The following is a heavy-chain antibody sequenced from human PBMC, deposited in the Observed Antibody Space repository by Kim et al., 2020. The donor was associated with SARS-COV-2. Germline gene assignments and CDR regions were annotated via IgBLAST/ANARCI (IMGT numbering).Heavy chain of an antibody. CDR2: ISWNSGSI. CDR1: GFTFDDYA. J-gene: IGHJ5*02. D-gene: IGHD3-9*01. V-gene: IGHV3-9*01. CDR3: AKASIIRYFDSNNWFDP. Sequence: GGSLRLSCAASGFTFDDYAMHWVRQAPGKGLEWVSGISWNSGSIGYADSVKGRFTISRDNAKNSLYLQMNSLRAEDTALYYCAKASIIRYFDSNNWFDPWGQGTLVTVSS.